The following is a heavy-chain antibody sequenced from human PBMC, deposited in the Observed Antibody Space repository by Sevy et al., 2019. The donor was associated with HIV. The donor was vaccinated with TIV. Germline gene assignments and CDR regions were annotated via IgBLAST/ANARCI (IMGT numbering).Heavy chain of an antibody. CDR2: ISGFNNYI. Sequence: GGSLILSCAASGFTFSTYSMSWVRQAPGKGLEWVSYISGFNNYIYYADSLRGRFTISRDNAKNSLYLQMNNLRAEDTAVYYCARGASSGWDYFDYWGQGTLVTVSS. CDR1: GFTFSTYS. V-gene: IGHV3-21*01. J-gene: IGHJ4*02. CDR3: ARGASSGWDYFDY. D-gene: IGHD6-19*01.